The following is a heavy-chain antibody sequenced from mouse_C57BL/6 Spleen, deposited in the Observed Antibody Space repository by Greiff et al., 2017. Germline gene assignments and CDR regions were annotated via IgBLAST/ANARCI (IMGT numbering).Heavy chain of an antibody. CDR3: ARSDYGSSSWFAY. V-gene: IGHV1-53*01. CDR1: GYNFTSYW. D-gene: IGHD1-1*01. CDR2: INPSNGGT. Sequence: VQLQQSGTELVKPGASVKLSCKASGYNFTSYWMHWVKQRPGQGLEWIGNINPSNGGTNYNEKFKSKATLTVDKSSSTAYMQLSSLTSEDSAVYYCARSDYGSSSWFAYWGQGTLVTVSA. J-gene: IGHJ3*01.